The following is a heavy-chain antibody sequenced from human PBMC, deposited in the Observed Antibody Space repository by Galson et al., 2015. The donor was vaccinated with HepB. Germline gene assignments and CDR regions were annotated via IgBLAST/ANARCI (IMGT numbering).Heavy chain of an antibody. V-gene: IGHV5-51*01. CDR2: IYPGDSDT. J-gene: IGHJ3*02. Sequence: QSGAEVKKPGESLKISCKGSGYSFTTDWIAWVRQMPGKGLEWMGIIYPGDSDTKYTPSFQGQVTLSADKSISTAYLQWSSLKASDTAMYYCARGPPGFCSGDIFYVGSFNIGGQGPMVTGYS. D-gene: IGHD2-15*01. CDR1: GYSFTTDW. CDR3: ARGPPGFCSGDIFYVGSFNI.